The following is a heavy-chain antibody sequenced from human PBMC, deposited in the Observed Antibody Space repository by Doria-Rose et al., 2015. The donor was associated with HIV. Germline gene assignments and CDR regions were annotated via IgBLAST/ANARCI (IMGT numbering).Heavy chain of an antibody. CDR2: IFSDDER. D-gene: IGHD6-13*01. J-gene: IGHJ4*02. CDR3: ARIKSSRWYHKYYFDF. CDR1: GVSLSSPGMG. V-gene: IGHV2-26*01. Sequence: QITLKESGPVLVKPTEALTLTCTVSGVSLSSPGMGVSWIRQPPGKALEWLANIFSDDERSYKTSLKSRLTISRGTSKRQVVFTMTDMDPVDTATYYCARIKSSRWYHKYYFDFWGQGTLVIVSA.